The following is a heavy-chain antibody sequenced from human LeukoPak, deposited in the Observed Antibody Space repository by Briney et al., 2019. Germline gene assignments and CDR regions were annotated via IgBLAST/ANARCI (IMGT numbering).Heavy chain of an antibody. J-gene: IGHJ5*02. CDR1: GGSISSGSYY. CDR2: IYTSGST. V-gene: IGHV4-61*02. CDR3: ARDPVYYYDSSGSGTGWFDP. D-gene: IGHD3-22*01. Sequence: SETLSLTCTVSGGSISSGSYYWSWIRQPAGKGLEWIGRIYTSGSTNYNPSLKSRVTMSVDTSKNQFSLKLSSVTAADTAVYYCARDPVYYYDSSGSGTGWFDPWGQGTLVTVSS.